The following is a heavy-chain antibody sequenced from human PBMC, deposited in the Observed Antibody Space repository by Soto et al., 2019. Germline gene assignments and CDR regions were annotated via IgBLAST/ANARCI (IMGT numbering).Heavy chain of an antibody. CDR1: GYTFTSYA. Sequence: QVQLVQSGAEVKKPGASVKVSCKASGYTFTSYAISWVRQAPGQGLEWMGWISAYNGNTNYAQKLQGRVTMTTDTPTRTAYMELRSPRSDDTAVYYWARDSPPFDYWGQGTLVTVSS. CDR2: ISAYNGNT. V-gene: IGHV1-18*01. CDR3: ARDSPPFDY. J-gene: IGHJ4*02.